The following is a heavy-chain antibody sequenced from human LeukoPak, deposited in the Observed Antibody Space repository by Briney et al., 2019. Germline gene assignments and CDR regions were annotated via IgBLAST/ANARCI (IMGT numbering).Heavy chain of an antibody. CDR2: ISPYSDNT. CDR3: ARGGPFSIAAARVYYFDY. CDR1: DYTFTGYG. Sequence: ASVKVSCKASDYTFTGYGISWVRQPPGQGLEWMGWISPYSDNTNYAQNLQGRVTMTTDTSTSTAYMELRSLTSDDTAMYYCARGGPFSIAAARVYYFDYWGQGTLVTVSS. D-gene: IGHD6-13*01. J-gene: IGHJ4*02. V-gene: IGHV1-18*01.